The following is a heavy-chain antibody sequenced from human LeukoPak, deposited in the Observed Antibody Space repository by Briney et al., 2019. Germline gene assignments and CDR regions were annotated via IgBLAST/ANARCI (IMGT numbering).Heavy chain of an antibody. J-gene: IGHJ4*02. D-gene: IGHD1-26*01. CDR1: GYTFTGYY. CDR3: ERGSRIVGATEIFDY. Sequence: ASVKVSCKASGYTFTGYYMHWVRQAPGQGLEWMGWINPNSGGTNYAQKFQGRVTMTRDTSISTAYMELSRLRSDDTAVYYCERGSRIVGATEIFDYWGQGTLVTVSS. V-gene: IGHV1-2*02. CDR2: INPNSGGT.